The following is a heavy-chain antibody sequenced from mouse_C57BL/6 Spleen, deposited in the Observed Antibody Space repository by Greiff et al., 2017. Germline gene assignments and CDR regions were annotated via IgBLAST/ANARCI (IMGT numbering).Heavy chain of an antibody. J-gene: IGHJ4*01. Sequence: QVQLKESGPELVKPGASVKISCKASGYAFSSSWMNWVKQRPGKGLEWIGRIYPGDGDTNYNGKFKGKATLTADKSSSTAYMQLSSLTSEDSAVYFCAREGNYGMDYWGQGTSVTVSS. CDR2: IYPGDGDT. V-gene: IGHV1-82*01. D-gene: IGHD2-1*01. CDR1: GYAFSSSW. CDR3: AREGNYGMDY.